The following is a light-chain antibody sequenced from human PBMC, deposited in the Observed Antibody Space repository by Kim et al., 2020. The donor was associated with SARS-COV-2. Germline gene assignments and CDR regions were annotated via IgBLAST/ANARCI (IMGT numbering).Light chain of an antibody. J-gene: IGKJ4*01. V-gene: IGKV2-28*01. CDR3: KQALQNPVA. CDR2: LGA. Sequence: LAYIYCRFSHSLLHDTGYNFLDLYLQERCQSPQLLIYLGAERASWVPDRFSGSGSVTDYTLIISKVEAEDVGMYYCKQALQNPVAFGGGTKVDIK. CDR1: HSLLHDTGYNF.